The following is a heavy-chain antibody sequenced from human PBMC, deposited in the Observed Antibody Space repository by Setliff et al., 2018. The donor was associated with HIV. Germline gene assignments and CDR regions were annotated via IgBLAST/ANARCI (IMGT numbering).Heavy chain of an antibody. D-gene: IGHD3-16*01. CDR3: ARHSIAVAIGVPERDDAFDI. CDR2: LYYTWNT. V-gene: IGHV4-39*01. Sequence: SETLSLTCTVSGGSISRRDYCWGWIRQPPGKGLEWIGSLYYTWNTYYNPSLKSRVTVSVDTSKNQFSLRLSSVTAADTAVYYCARHSIAVAIGVPERDDAFDIWGHGTMVTVSS. CDR1: GGSISRRDYC. J-gene: IGHJ3*02.